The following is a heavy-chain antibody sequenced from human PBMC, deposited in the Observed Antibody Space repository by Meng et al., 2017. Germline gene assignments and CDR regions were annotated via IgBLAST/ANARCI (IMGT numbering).Heavy chain of an antibody. CDR3: ARSDWFDP. CDR2: IKPDGTMT. V-gene: IGHV3-74*01. J-gene: IGHJ5*02. CDR1: GFTFRNYG. Sequence: EVDVVGSGGGLSPAGVSLRLSCTASGFTFRNYGMHWVRQAPGKGLVWVSRIKPDGTMTVYADSVKGRFTISRDNAKNTLYLQMNSLRSDDTAVYYCARSDWFDPWGQGTLVTVSS.